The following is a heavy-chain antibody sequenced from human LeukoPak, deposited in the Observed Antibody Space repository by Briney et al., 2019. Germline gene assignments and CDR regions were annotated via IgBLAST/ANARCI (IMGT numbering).Heavy chain of an antibody. CDR2: IYYSGST. J-gene: IGHJ4*02. Sequence: SETLSLTCTVSGVSISSGGYYWRWIRQHPGKGLEWIGYIYYSGSTYYNPSLKSRLTISLDTSSNQFSLKLNSVTAADTAVYYCARGPVRDYSNYWGQGTLVTVSS. D-gene: IGHD4-11*01. V-gene: IGHV4-31*03. CDR1: GVSISSGGYY. CDR3: ARGPVRDYSNY.